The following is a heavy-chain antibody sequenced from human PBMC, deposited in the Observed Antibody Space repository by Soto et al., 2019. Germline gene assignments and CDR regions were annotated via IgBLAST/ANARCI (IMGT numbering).Heavy chain of an antibody. CDR2: IKQDGSEK. CDR3: ARGYSGYDSFFDY. D-gene: IGHD5-12*01. J-gene: IGHJ4*02. CDR1: GFTFSSYW. V-gene: IGHV3-7*01. Sequence: EVQLVESGGGLVQPGGSLRLSCAASGFTFSSYWMSWVRQAPGKGLEWVANIKQDGSEKYYVDSVKGRFTISRDNAKNSLYLQMNSLRAEDTAVYYCARGYSGYDSFFDYWGQGTLVTVSS.